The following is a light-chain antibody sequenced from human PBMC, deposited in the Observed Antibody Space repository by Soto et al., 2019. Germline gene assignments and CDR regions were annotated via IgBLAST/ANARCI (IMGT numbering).Light chain of an antibody. CDR2: GAS. Sequence: EIVLTQSPGTLSLSPGGRATLSCRASQSISSNYLAWYQQKPGQAPRLLIYGASYRATGIPDRFSGSGSGTDFTLTISRLEPEDFAVYYCQQYGSSLGTFGPGTKVDIK. CDR1: QSISSNY. CDR3: QQYGSSLGT. V-gene: IGKV3-20*01. J-gene: IGKJ3*01.